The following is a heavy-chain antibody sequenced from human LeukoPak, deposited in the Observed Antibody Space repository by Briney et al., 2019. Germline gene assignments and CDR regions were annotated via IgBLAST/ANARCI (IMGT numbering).Heavy chain of an antibody. Sequence: ASVKVSCKASGYTFTSYYMHWVRQAPGQGLEWMGWINPNSGGTNYAQKLQGRVTMTTDTSTSTAYMELRSLRSDDTAVYYCARRIAVAGHLDYWGQGTLVTVSS. V-gene: IGHV1-2*02. D-gene: IGHD6-19*01. CDR1: GYTFTSYY. J-gene: IGHJ4*02. CDR3: ARRIAVAGHLDY. CDR2: INPNSGGT.